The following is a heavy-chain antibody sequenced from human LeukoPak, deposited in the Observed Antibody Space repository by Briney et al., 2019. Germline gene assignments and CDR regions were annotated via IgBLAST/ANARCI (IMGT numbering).Heavy chain of an antibody. V-gene: IGHV1-3*01. CDR3: ARGKAYYYDSSGYEPPRY. CDR1: GYTFTNYP. D-gene: IGHD3-22*01. J-gene: IGHJ4*02. CDR2: INAGNGNT. Sequence: ASVKVSCKASGYTFTNYPMHWVRQAPGQRLEWMGWINAGNGNTEYSQKFQGRVTITRDTSASTVYMELSSLGSEDTAVFYCARGKAYYYDSSGYEPPRYWGQGTLVTVSS.